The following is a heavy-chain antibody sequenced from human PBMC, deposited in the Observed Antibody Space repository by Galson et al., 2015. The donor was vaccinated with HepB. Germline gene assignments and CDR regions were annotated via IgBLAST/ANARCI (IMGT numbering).Heavy chain of an antibody. J-gene: IGHJ4*02. CDR1: GFTFSSYG. D-gene: IGHD2-15*01. CDR3: AKDWGGSCSLH. Sequence: SLRLSCAASGFTFSSYGMHWVRQAPGKGLEWEAVISNDGGNKYYADSVKGRFTISRDNSKNTLYLQMNSLRAEDTAVYYCAKDWGGSCSLHWGQGTLVTVSS. CDR2: ISNDGGNK. V-gene: IGHV3-30*18.